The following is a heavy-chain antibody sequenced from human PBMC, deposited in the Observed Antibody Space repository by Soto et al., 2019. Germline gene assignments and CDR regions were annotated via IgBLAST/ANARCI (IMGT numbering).Heavy chain of an antibody. CDR1: GFTFTRYR. CDR3: ARESEDLTSNFDY. J-gene: IGHJ4*02. Sequence: LRLSCAASGFTFTRYRMNWVRQAPGKGLEWVSSISSTTNYIYYADSMKGRFTVSRDNAKNSVYLDMNSLSAEDTAVYYCARESEDLTSNFDYWGQGTLVTVSS. V-gene: IGHV3-21*01. CDR2: ISSTTNYI.